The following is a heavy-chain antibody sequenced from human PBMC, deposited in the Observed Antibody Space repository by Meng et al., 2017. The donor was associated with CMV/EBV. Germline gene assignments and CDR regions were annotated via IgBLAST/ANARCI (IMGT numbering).Heavy chain of an antibody. CDR3: ARVPYYYDSSGYYSNWFDP. V-gene: IGHV1-69*10. D-gene: IGHD3-22*01. Sequence: SVKVSCKASGGTFSSYAISWVRQAPGQGLEWMGGIIPILGIANYAQKFQGRVTITADKSTSTAYMELSSLRSEDTAVYYCARVPYYYDSSGYYSNWFDPWGQGTLVTAPQ. CDR1: GGTFSSYA. J-gene: IGHJ5*02. CDR2: IIPILGIA.